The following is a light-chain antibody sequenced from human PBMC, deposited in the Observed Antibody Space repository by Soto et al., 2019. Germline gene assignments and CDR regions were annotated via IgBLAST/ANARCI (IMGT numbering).Light chain of an antibody. CDR1: YSDVGGSNY. CDR2: EVI. J-gene: IGLJ2*01. V-gene: IGLV2-8*01. CDR3: SSNVVGTNLKI. Sequence: QSALTQPPSAPGSPGQSVTISCTGTYSDVGGSNYVSWYQQHPGKAPKLVIYEVIQRPSGVPDRFSGSRSGNTASLTVSRLQAEDEADYYCSSNVVGTNLKIFGGGTNLTVL.